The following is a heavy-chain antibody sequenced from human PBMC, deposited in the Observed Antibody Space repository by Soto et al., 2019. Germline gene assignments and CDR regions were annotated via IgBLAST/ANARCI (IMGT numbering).Heavy chain of an antibody. V-gene: IGHV1-69*12. Sequence: QVQLEQSGAEVKKPGSSVKLSCKASVGTFRNSAISCVLQAPGQGLEWMGGIMPIFRTPDYAKKFQGRVTITADDSTHTADMELSGLGSDDTAVYYWARYNVRPQIGGNYYYIVDAWGHGTTVTVSS. CDR2: IMPIFRTP. J-gene: IGHJ6*02. CDR1: VGTFRNSA. CDR3: ARYNVRPQIGGNYYYIVDA. D-gene: IGHD1-20*01.